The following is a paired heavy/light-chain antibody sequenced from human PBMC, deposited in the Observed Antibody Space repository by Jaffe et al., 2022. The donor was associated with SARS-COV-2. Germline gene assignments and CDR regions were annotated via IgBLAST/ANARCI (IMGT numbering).Heavy chain of an antibody. Sequence: EVQLVESGGGLVQPGGSLRLSCAASGFTFSSYWMSWVRQAPGKGLEWVANIKQDGSEKYYVDSVKGRFTISRDNAKNSLYLQMNSLRAEDTAVYYCARDFIRDGWSGYYWRPPPVSEGRNAFDIWGQGTMVTVSS. CDR1: GFTFSSYW. J-gene: IGHJ3*02. D-gene: IGHD3-3*01. CDR3: ARDFIRDGWSGYYWRPPPVSEGRNAFDI. V-gene: IGHV3-7*01. CDR2: IKQDGSEK.
Light chain of an antibody. CDR1: QSLLHSDGKTY. CDR3: MQSIQLPWT. Sequence: DIVMTQTPLSLSVTPGQPASISCKSSQSLLHSDGKTYLYWYLQKPGQPPQLLIYEVSNRFSGVPDRFSGSGSGTDFTLKISRVEAEDVGVYYCMQSIQLPWTFGQGTKVEIK. CDR2: EVS. J-gene: IGKJ1*01. V-gene: IGKV2D-29*01.